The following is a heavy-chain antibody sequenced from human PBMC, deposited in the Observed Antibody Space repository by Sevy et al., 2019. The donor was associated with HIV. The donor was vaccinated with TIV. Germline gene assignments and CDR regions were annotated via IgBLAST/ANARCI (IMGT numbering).Heavy chain of an antibody. V-gene: IGHV3-23*01. CDR3: AKLSVVRFCRTNGVCSNGMDV. D-gene: IGHD2-8*01. Sequence: GGSLRLSCAASGFTFSSYAMSWVRQAPGKGLEWVSAISGSGGSTYYADSVKGRFTISRDNSKNTLYLKMNSLRAEDTAVYYCAKLSVVRFCRTNGVCSNGMDVWGQGTTVTVSS. CDR2: ISGSGGST. CDR1: GFTFSSYA. J-gene: IGHJ6*02.